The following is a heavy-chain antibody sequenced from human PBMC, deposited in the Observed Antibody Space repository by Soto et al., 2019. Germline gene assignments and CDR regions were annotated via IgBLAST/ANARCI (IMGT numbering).Heavy chain of an antibody. V-gene: IGHV3-23*01. Sequence: EVHLLESGGGLVQPGGSLRLSCAASGFTFSTYAMSWVRQAPGKGLEWVSAISGSDGGTYYADSVKGRFTISRDNPKNTLYLQMNSLRVEDTAVYYCAKDSITMIPVVITGGYFDYWGQGTLVTVSS. D-gene: IGHD3-22*01. CDR3: AKDSITMIPVVITGGYFDY. CDR1: GFTFSTYA. J-gene: IGHJ4*02. CDR2: ISGSDGGT.